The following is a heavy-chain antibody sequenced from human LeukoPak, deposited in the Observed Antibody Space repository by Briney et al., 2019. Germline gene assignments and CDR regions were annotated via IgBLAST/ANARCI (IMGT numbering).Heavy chain of an antibody. CDR3: ARDVAVRAAFDI. Sequence: QPGGSLRLSCAASGFTFSSYSMNWVRQAPGKGLEWVANINQDGSAIYYVDSVKGRFTISRDNARNSLYLQMNSLRAEDTAVYYCARDVAVRAAFDIWGQGTMVTVSS. V-gene: IGHV3-7*01. J-gene: IGHJ3*02. CDR1: GFTFSSYS. D-gene: IGHD6-19*01. CDR2: INQDGSAI.